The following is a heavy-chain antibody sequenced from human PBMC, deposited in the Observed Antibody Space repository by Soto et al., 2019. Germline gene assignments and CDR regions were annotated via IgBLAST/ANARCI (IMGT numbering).Heavy chain of an antibody. Sequence: QVQLQESGPGLVKPSETLSLTCTVSGGSVSSGSYYWSWIRQPPGKGLEWIGYIYYSGSTIYNPSPAGXXIXSXXAPKIQCSVNLSSVTAADTAVYYSASVLWPYYFHCWGQGTLVTVSS. J-gene: IGHJ4*02. CDR3: ASVLWPYYFHC. CDR2: IYYSGST. CDR1: GGSVSSGSYY. D-gene: IGHD3-10*01. V-gene: IGHV4-61*01.